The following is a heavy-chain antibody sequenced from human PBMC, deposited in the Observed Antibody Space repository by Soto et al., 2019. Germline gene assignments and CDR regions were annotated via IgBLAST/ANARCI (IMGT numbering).Heavy chain of an antibody. V-gene: IGHV4-39*01. Sequence: SETLSLTCTVSGGSIRSSTYSWGWIRQPPGKGLEWIGSIYYSGSTYYNPSLKSRVTISVDTSKNQFSLKLSSVTAADRAIYYCARHYNWKLDNWGQGALVTVSS. D-gene: IGHD1-20*01. CDR1: GGSIRSSTYS. J-gene: IGHJ4*02. CDR2: IYYSGST. CDR3: ARHYNWKLDN.